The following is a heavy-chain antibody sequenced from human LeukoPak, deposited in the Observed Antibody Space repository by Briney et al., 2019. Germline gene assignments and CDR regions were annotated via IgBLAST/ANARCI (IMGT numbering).Heavy chain of an antibody. V-gene: IGHV3-48*03. J-gene: IGHJ4*02. CDR2: ISSSGSI. CDR3: ARTMSSSGWYPGTY. Sequence: GGSLRLSCAASGFTFSSYEMNWVRQAPGEGLEWVSYISSSGSIYYADSVKGRFTISRANAKNSLYLQMNSLRAEDTAVYYCARTMSSSGWYPGTYWGQGTLVTVSS. D-gene: IGHD6-19*01. CDR1: GFTFSSYE.